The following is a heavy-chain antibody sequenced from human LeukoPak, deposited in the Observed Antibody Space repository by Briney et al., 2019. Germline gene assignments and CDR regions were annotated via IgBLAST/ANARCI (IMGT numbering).Heavy chain of an antibody. CDR1: GFTFSSYR. Sequence: GGSLRLSCAASGFTFSSYRMHWVRHAPGKGLVWVSRINTDGSSTRYADSVKGRFTISRDNAKNTLYLQMNSLRAEDTAVYYCARGRLGELSPHDYWGQGTLVTVSS. CDR2: INTDGSST. CDR3: ARGRLGELSPHDY. V-gene: IGHV3-74*01. J-gene: IGHJ4*02. D-gene: IGHD3-16*02.